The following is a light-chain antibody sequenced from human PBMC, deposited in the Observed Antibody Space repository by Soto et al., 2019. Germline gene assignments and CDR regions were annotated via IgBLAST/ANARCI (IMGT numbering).Light chain of an antibody. CDR1: SSDVGGYNY. CDR2: DVS. J-gene: IGLJ2*01. V-gene: IGLV2-14*01. CDR3: SSYTSSSPVV. Sequence: QSALTQPASVSGSPGQSITISCTGTSSDVGGYNYVSWYQQHPGKAPKLMIYDVSNRPLGVSNRFSGSKSGNTASPTISGLQAEDEAVYYCSSYTSSSPVVFGGGTKVTVL.